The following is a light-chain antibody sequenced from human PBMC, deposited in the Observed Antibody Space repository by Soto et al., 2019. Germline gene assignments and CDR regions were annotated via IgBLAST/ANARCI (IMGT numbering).Light chain of an antibody. CDR2: EVT. CDR3: SSYKGSNNVV. J-gene: IGLJ3*02. CDR1: SSDVGDYNY. V-gene: IGLV2-8*01. Sequence: QSALTQPPSVSGSPGQSVTISCTGTSSDVGDYNYVSWYQQHPGKAPTLMIYEVTKRPSGVPDRFSGSKSGNTAFLTVSGLQAEDEAHYYCSSYKGSNNVVFGGGTKVTVL.